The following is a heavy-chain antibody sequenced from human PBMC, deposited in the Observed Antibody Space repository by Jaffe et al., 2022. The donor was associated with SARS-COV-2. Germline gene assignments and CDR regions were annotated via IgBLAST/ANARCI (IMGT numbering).Heavy chain of an antibody. CDR2: IWYDGSNK. Sequence: QVQLVESGGGVVQPGRSLRLSCAASGFTFSSYGMHWVRQAPGKGLEWVAVIWYDGSNKYYADSVKGRFTISRDNSKNTLYLQMNSLRAEDTAVYYCARDQYDFWSGYYYYYGMDVWGQGTTVTVSS. D-gene: IGHD3-3*01. CDR3: ARDQYDFWSGYYYYYGMDV. V-gene: IGHV3-33*01. CDR1: GFTFSSYG. J-gene: IGHJ6*02.